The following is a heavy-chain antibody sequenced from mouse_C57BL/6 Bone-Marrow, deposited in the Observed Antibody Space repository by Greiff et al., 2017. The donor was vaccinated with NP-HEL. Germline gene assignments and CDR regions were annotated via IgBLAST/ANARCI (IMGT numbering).Heavy chain of an antibody. CDR1: GYAFTNYL. J-gene: IGHJ2*01. CDR2: INPGSGGT. V-gene: IGHV1-54*01. Sequence: QVQLQQSGAELVRPGTSVKVSCKASGYAFTNYLIEWVKQRPGQGLEWIGVINPGSGGTNYNEKFKGKATLTADKSSSTAYMQLSSLTSEDSAVYLCARRGGCEGGDHGGRGTTLTVFS. CDR3: ARRGGCEGGDH.